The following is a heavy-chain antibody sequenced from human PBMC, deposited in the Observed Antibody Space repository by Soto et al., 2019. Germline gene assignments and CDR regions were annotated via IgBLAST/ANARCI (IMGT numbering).Heavy chain of an antibody. CDR2: IYYSGST. V-gene: IGHV4-39*01. CDR1: GGSINSSSYF. CDR3: ARHYSSGSRNWFDP. D-gene: IGHD6-19*01. Sequence: SETLSLTXSVSGGSINSSSYFWGWVRQPPGKGLEWIGSIYYSGSTYYNPSLRSRVTISVDTSKNQFSLKLSSVTAADTAVFYCARHYSSGSRNWFDPWGQGTLVTVSS. J-gene: IGHJ5*02.